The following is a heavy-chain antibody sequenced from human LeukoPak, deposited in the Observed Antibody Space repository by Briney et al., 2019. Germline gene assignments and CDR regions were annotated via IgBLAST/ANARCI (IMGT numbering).Heavy chain of an antibody. V-gene: IGHV3-30*02. CDR3: AKDLDGDPIDSH. CDR2: IRNDGSNK. CDR1: GFTFSSYG. J-gene: IGHJ4*02. D-gene: IGHD7-27*01. Sequence: PGGSLRLSCAASGFTFSSYGMHWVRQAPGKGLEWVAFIRNDGSNKYYADSVKGRFTISRDNSKNTLYLQMNSLRAEDTAGYYCAKDLDGDPIDSHWGQGTLVTVSS.